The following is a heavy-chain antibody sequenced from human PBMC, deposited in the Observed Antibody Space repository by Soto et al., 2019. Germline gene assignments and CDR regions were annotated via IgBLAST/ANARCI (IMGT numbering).Heavy chain of an antibody. CDR3: ARRGGRRGDFHY. CDR1: GYTFTSYD. Sequence: QVQLVQSGAEVKKPGASVKVSCKASGYTFTSYDINWVRQATGQGLEWMGWMNPNSGNTGYAQKFQGRLTRTRNTCTSKGYMEPSSLRSEDTAVYYCARRGGRRGDFHYWGQGTLVTVSS. D-gene: IGHD3-16*01. CDR2: MNPNSGNT. V-gene: IGHV1-8*01. J-gene: IGHJ4*02.